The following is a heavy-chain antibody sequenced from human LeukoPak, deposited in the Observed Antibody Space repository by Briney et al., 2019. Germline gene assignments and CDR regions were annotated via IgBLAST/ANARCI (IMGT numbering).Heavy chain of an antibody. CDR2: IRYDGSNK. CDR1: GFTFSGYG. J-gene: IGHJ4*02. Sequence: GGSLRLSCAASGFTFSGYGMHWVRQAPGKGLEWVAFIRYDGSNKYYADSVKGRFTISRDNSKNALYLQMNSLRAEDTAVYYCAKVKGYCSSTSCYRHHFDYWGQGTLVTVSS. CDR3: AKVKGYCSSTSCYRHHFDY. V-gene: IGHV3-30*02. D-gene: IGHD2-2*01.